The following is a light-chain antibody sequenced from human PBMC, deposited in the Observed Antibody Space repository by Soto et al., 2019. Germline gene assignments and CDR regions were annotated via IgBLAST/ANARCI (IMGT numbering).Light chain of an antibody. CDR1: QSVSSN. J-gene: IGKJ1*01. Sequence: EIVMPQSPATLPVSPGERATLSCRASQSVSSNLAWYQQKPGQAPRLLIYGASTRATGIPARFSGSGSGTEFTLTISSLQSEDFAVYYCQQYHNWPPRTFGQGTKVEIK. CDR3: QQYHNWPPRT. CDR2: GAS. V-gene: IGKV3-15*01.